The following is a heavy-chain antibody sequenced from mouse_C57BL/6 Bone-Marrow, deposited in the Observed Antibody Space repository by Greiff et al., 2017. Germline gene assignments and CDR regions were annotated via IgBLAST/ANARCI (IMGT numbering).Heavy chain of an antibody. J-gene: IGHJ2*01. CDR3: ARQGLYFDY. V-gene: IGHV5-6*01. CDR2: ISSGGSYT. CDR1: GFTFSSYG. D-gene: IGHD3-3*01. Sequence: EVKLMESGGDLVKPGGSLKLSCAASGFTFSSYGMSWVRQTPDKRLEWVATISSGGSYTYYPDSVKGRFTISGDNAKNTLYLQMSSLKSEDTAMYYCARQGLYFDYWGQGTTLTVSS.